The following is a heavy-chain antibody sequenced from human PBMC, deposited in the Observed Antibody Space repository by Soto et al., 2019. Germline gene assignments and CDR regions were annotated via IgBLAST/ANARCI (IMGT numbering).Heavy chain of an antibody. D-gene: IGHD3-22*01. CDR1: GFTFSSYA. V-gene: IGHV3-23*01. J-gene: IGHJ4*02. Sequence: PGGSLRLSCAASGFTFSSYAMSWVRQAPGKGLEWVSAISGSGGSTYYADSVKGRFTISRDNSKNTPYLQMNSLRAEDTAVYYCAKDPESSGYRVPYPHWGQGTLVTVSS. CDR2: ISGSGGST. CDR3: AKDPESSGYRVPYPH.